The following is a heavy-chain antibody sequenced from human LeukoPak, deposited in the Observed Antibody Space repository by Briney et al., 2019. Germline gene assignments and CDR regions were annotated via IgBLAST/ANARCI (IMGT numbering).Heavy chain of an antibody. J-gene: IGHJ6*03. V-gene: IGHV4-61*02. CDR3: ARDATYYDFWSGPTTSYYMDV. CDR2: IYTSGST. Sequence: PSQTLSLTCTVSGGSISSGSYYWSWIRQPAGKGLEWLGRIYTSGSTNYIPSLKSRVTISVDTSKNQFSLKLSSVTAADTAVYYCARDATYYDFWSGPTTSYYMDVWGKGTTVTVSS. D-gene: IGHD3-3*01. CDR1: GGSISSGSYY.